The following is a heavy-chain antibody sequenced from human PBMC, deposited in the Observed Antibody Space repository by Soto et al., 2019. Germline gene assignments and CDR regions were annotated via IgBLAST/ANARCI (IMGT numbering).Heavy chain of an antibody. CDR1: GGSISSYY. D-gene: IGHD6-6*01. J-gene: IGHJ6*03. CDR3: AINIAARPHYYYYMDV. CDR2: IYYSGST. Sequence: SETLSLTCTVSGGSISSYYWSWIRKPPRKGLEWIGYIYYSGSTNYNPSLKSRVTISVDTSKNQCSLKLSSVTAADTAVYYCAINIAARPHYYYYMDVWGKGTTVTVSS. V-gene: IGHV4-59*01.